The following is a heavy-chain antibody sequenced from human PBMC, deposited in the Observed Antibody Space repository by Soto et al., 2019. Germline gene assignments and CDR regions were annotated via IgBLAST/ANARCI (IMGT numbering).Heavy chain of an antibody. CDR3: VRDSGANYGTFWYFGL. CDR1: GFSFNFYA. J-gene: IGHJ2*01. Sequence: ESGGGVVQPGRSLRISCAATGFSFNFYAMYWVRQAPGKGLEWVAMISNDGSSENYADSVRGRFIISRDNSKKTLFLQMNSLRPGDTATYYCVRDSGANYGTFWYFGLWGRGTLVTVSS. CDR2: ISNDGSSE. V-gene: IGHV3-30-3*01. D-gene: IGHD5-18*01.